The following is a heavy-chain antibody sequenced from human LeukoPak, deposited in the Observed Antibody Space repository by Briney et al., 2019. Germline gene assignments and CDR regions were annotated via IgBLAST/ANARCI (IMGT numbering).Heavy chain of an antibody. Sequence: SETLSLTCTVSGGSISSYYWSWIRQPPEKGLEWIGYIYYSGSTNYNPSLKSRVTISVDTSKNQFSLKLSSVTAADTAVYYCARTYDYGGNRHIDYWGQGTLVTVSS. D-gene: IGHD4-23*01. CDR1: GGSISSYY. V-gene: IGHV4-59*01. J-gene: IGHJ4*02. CDR2: IYYSGST. CDR3: ARTYDYGGNRHIDY.